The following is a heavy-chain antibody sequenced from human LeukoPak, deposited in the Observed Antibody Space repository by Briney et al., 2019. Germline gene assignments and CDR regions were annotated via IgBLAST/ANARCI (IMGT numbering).Heavy chain of an antibody. D-gene: IGHD5-24*01. CDR1: GYSISNPYY. J-gene: IGHJ4*02. Sequence: SETLSLTCTVSGYSISNPYYWGWIRQPPGKGLEWIGSIYYSGSTYYNPSLKSRVTISVDTSKNQFSLKLSSVTAADTAVYYCARAGWLQSIDYWGQGTLVTVSS. CDR3: ARAGWLQSIDY. V-gene: IGHV4-38-2*02. CDR2: IYYSGST.